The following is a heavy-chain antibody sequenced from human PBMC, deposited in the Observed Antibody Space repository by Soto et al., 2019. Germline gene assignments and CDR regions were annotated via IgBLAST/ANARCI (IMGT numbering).Heavy chain of an antibody. Sequence: QVQLVQSGAEVKKPGASVKVSCKASGYTFTSYNIHWVRQAPGQGLEWVGMINPRGFFTTYAQKFRGRVTMTGDTSTSVVYMELTTLRSEDTAMYYCASAAGRFGELFWFDPWGQGTLVSVSS. CDR1: GYTFTSYN. J-gene: IGHJ5*02. V-gene: IGHV1-46*01. D-gene: IGHD3-10*01. CDR3: ASAAGRFGELFWFDP. CDR2: INPRGFFT.